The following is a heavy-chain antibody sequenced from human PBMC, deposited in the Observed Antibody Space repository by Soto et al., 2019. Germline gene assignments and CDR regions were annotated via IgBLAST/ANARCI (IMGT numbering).Heavy chain of an antibody. D-gene: IGHD2-2*01. CDR3: ARDSTSLSTRTFDY. J-gene: IGHJ4*02. CDR2: IYYSGST. CDR1: GGSVSSGSYY. Sequence: PSETLSLTCTVSGGSVSSGSYYWSWIRQPPGKGLEWIGYIYYSGSTNYNPSLKSRVTISVDTSKNQFSLKLSSVTAADTAVYYCARDSTSLSTRTFDYWGQGTLVTVSS. V-gene: IGHV4-61*01.